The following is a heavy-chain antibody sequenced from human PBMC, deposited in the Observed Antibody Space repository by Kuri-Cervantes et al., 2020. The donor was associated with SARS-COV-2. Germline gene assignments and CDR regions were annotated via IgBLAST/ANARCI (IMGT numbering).Heavy chain of an antibody. J-gene: IGHJ4*02. CDR2: ISYDGSNK. D-gene: IGHD2-2*01. CDR3: ARGTGYQLPEGWGWVVY. Sequence: LSLTCAASGFTFSSYAMHWVRQAPGKGLEWVAVISYDGSNKYYADSVKGRFTISRDNSKNTLYLQMNSLRAEDTAVYYCARGTGYQLPEGWGWVVYWGQGTLVTVSS. V-gene: IGHV3-30-3*01. CDR1: GFTFSSYA.